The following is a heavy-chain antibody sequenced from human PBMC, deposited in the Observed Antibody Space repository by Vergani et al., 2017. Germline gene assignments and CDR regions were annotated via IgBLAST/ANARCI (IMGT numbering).Heavy chain of an antibody. J-gene: IGHJ4*02. D-gene: IGHD4-23*01. CDR2: ISGSGGST. V-gene: IGHV3-23*04. Sequence: EVQLVESGGGLVKPGGSLRLSCAASGFTFSSYSMNWVRQAPGKGLEWVSAISGSGGSTYYADSVKGRFTISRDNSKNTLYLQMNSLRAEDTAVYYCAKDLRTVVTFFDYWGQGTLVTVSS. CDR1: GFTFSSYS. CDR3: AKDLRTVVTFFDY.